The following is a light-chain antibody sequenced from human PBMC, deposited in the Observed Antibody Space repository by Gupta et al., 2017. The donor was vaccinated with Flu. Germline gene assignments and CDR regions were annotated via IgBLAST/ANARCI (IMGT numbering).Light chain of an antibody. J-gene: IGLJ2*01. CDR3: QARDSSDV. Sequence: SYVLTQPPSVSVSPGPTASITCSGGRLGDKYACWYQQKPGQSPVLVIYQESKRPSGIPERFSGSNYATTATITISGEEAVDEYYYYWQARDSSDVFGGGTKVTVL. CDR2: QES. V-gene: IGLV3-1*01. CDR1: RLGDKY.